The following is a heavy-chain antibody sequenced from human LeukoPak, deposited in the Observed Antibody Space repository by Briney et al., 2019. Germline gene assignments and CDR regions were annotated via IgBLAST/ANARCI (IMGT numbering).Heavy chain of an antibody. Sequence: SETLSLTCTVSGGSISSGGYYWSWIRQPPGKGLEWIGYIYHSGSTYYNPSLKSRVTISVDRSKNQFSLKLSSVTAADTAVYYYAISLLERYQFWCLDRLGRGSLVTVSP. J-gene: IGHJ2*01. CDR2: IYHSGST. CDR3: AISLLERYQFWCLDR. D-gene: IGHD3-16*01. V-gene: IGHV4-30-2*01. CDR1: GGSISSGGYY.